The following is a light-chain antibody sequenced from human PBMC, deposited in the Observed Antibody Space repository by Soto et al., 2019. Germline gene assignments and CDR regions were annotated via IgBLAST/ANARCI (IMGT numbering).Light chain of an antibody. Sequence: QSVLTQPASVSGSPGQSITISCTGTSSDVGNYNLVSWYQQHPGKAPKLMIYEGSKRPSGVSNRFSGSKSGNTASPTISILQAEDEADYYCCSYAGSSTYVFGTGTKVTV. V-gene: IGLV2-23*01. CDR3: CSYAGSSTYV. CDR1: SSDVGNYNL. CDR2: EGS. J-gene: IGLJ1*01.